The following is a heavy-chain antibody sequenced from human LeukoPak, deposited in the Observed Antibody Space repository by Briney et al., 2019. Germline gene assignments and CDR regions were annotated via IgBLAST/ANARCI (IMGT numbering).Heavy chain of an antibody. D-gene: IGHD5-18*01. Sequence: TGGSLRLSCAASGFTFSSYSMNWVRQAPGKGLEWVSYISSSRSTIYYADSVKGRFTISRDNAKNSLYLQMNSLRAEDTAVYYCARGTGRGYSYGYYGAFDIWGQGTMVTVSS. CDR1: GFTFSSYS. J-gene: IGHJ3*02. CDR2: ISSSRSTI. CDR3: ARGTGRGYSYGYYGAFDI. V-gene: IGHV3-48*01.